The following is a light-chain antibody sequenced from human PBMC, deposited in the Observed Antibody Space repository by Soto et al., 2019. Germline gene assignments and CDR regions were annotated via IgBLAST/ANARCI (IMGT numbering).Light chain of an antibody. CDR2: GAS. Sequence: EIVMTQSPATLSVSPGERATLSCRASQSVGSNLAWYQQKPGQAPRLLTYGASTRTTAIPARFSGSGSGTEFTLTISSLQSEDFAVYYCQHYNNWPPYAFGQGTKLEIK. J-gene: IGKJ2*01. CDR3: QHYNNWPPYA. V-gene: IGKV3-15*01. CDR1: QSVGSN.